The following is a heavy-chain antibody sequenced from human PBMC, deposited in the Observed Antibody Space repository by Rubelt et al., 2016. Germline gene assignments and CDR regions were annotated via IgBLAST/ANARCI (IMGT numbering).Heavy chain of an antibody. CDR1: GGSFSGYY. Sequence: QVQLQQWGAGLLKPSETLSLTCAVYGGSFSGYYWSWIRQPPGKGLEWIGEINHSGSTYYNPSLKSRVTVSVGTSKNQFSLKLSSVTAADTAVYYCASRLITIFGVVIIDPWGQGTLVTVSS. CDR3: ASRLITIFGVVIIDP. CDR2: INHSGST. V-gene: IGHV4-34*01. J-gene: IGHJ5*02. D-gene: IGHD3-3*01.